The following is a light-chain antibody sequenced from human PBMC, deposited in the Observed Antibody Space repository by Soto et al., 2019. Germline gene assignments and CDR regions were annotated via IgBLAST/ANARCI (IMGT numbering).Light chain of an antibody. V-gene: IGKV3-11*01. CDR2: DAS. CDR3: QQRSNSPYT. CDR1: QSVSIY. Sequence: EVVLTQSPATLSLSPGERATLSCRASQSVSIYLAWYQQKPGQAPRLLIYDASNRATGIPARFSGSGSGTDFTLTISSLEPEDFAIYYCQQRSNSPYTFGQGTKVEIK. J-gene: IGKJ2*01.